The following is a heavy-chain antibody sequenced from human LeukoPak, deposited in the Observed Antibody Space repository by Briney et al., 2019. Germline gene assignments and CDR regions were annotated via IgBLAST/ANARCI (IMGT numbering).Heavy chain of an antibody. D-gene: IGHD6-19*01. CDR1: GFTFSSYA. CDR2: ISGSGGST. Sequence: PGGSLRLSCAASGFTFSSYAMSWVRQAPGKGLEWVSAISGSGGSTYYADSVKGRFTISRDNSKNTLYLQMNSLRAEDTAVYYCAKDPTYSSGYYYYGMDVWGQGTTVTVSS. V-gene: IGHV3-23*01. J-gene: IGHJ6*02. CDR3: AKDPTYSSGYYYYGMDV.